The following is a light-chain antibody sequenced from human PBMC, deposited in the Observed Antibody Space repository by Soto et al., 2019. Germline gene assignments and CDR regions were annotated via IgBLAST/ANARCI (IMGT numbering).Light chain of an antibody. Sequence: QSALTQPPSVSGTPGQRVTISCSGGTSNIGINSVNWYQQIPGTAPKLLIHSYDQRPSGVPDRFSGSKSGTSASLAISGLQPEDEADYYCAAWDDTLNGQWLFGGGTKLTVL. CDR3: AAWDDTLNGQWL. CDR1: TSNIGINS. V-gene: IGLV1-44*01. CDR2: SYD. J-gene: IGLJ3*02.